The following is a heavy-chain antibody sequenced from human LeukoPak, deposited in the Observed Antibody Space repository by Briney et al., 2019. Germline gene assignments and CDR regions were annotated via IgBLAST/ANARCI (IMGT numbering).Heavy chain of an antibody. CDR3: ARRRGAAGDPLDY. J-gene: IGHJ4*02. Sequence: SETLSLTCAVYGGSFSGYYWSWIRQPPGKGLEWIGEINHSGSTNYNPSLKSRVTISVDTSKNQFSLKLSSVTAADTAVYYCARRRGAAGDPLDYWGQGTLVTVSS. CDR2: INHSGST. D-gene: IGHD6-13*01. V-gene: IGHV4-34*01. CDR1: GGSFSGYY.